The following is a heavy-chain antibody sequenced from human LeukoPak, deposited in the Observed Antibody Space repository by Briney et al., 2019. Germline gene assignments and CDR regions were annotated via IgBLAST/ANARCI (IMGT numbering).Heavy chain of an antibody. CDR3: ARDAGALDI. CDR2: INPNSGGT. CDR1: GYTFTGYY. Sequence: ASVKVSCKASGYTFTGYYMHWVRRAPGQGLEWMGRINPNSGGTNHAQKFQGRVTMARDTPITTAYMELSRLRSDDTAVYYCARDAGALDIWGQGTMVTVSS. V-gene: IGHV1-2*06. J-gene: IGHJ3*02.